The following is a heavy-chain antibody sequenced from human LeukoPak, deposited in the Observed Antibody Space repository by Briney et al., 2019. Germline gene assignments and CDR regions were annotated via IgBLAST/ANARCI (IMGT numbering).Heavy chain of an antibody. CDR1: GFTVITND. CDR3: ARLYDSSGYYFDY. CDR2: LYSDGNT. Sequence: GGSLRLSCAASGFTVITNDMTWVRQAPGKGLEWVSVLYSDGNTKYADSVQGRFTISRDNAKNSLYLQMNSLRAEDTAVYYCARLYDSSGYYFDYRGQGTLVTVSS. V-gene: IGHV3-53*01. D-gene: IGHD3-22*01. J-gene: IGHJ4*02.